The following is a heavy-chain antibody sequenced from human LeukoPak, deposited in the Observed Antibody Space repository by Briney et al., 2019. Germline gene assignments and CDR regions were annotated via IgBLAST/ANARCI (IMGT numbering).Heavy chain of an antibody. Sequence: GASVKVSCKASGGTFSSYAISWARQAPGQGLEWMGWINPNSGGTNYAQKFQGWVTMTRDTSISTAYMELSRLRSDDTAVYYCARDELGREDGYPTGEFDYWGQGTLVTVSS. CDR1: GGTFSSYA. CDR2: INPNSGGT. D-gene: IGHD5-24*01. J-gene: IGHJ4*02. CDR3: ARDELGREDGYPTGEFDY. V-gene: IGHV1-2*04.